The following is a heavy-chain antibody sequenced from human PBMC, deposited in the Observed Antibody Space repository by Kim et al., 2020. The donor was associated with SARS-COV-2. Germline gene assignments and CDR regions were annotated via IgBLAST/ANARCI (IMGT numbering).Heavy chain of an antibody. D-gene: IGHD6-19*01. J-gene: IGHJ6*02. CDR3: ARVIEYSSGWSHYYGMDV. Sequence: SETLSLTCAVYGGSFSGYYWSWIRQPPGKGLEWIGEINHSGSTNYNPSLKSRVTISVDTSKNQFSLKLSSVTAADTAVYYCARVIEYSSGWSHYYGMDVWGQGTTVTVSS. V-gene: IGHV4-34*01. CDR2: INHSGST. CDR1: GGSFSGYY.